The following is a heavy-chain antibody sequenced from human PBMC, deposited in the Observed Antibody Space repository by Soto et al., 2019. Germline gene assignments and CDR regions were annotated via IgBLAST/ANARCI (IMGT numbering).Heavy chain of an antibody. J-gene: IGHJ6*02. V-gene: IGHV1-46*01. Sequence: QVQLVQSGAEVKKPGASVKVSCKASGYTFTSYYMHWVRQAPGQGLEWMGIINPSGGSTSYAQKFQGRVTMTRDTSTSTVYMELSSLRSEDTAVYYCARDHLGYSKYYYYGMDVWGQGTTVTVSS. CDR3: ARDHLGYSKYYYYGMDV. CDR2: INPSGGST. CDR1: GYTFTSYY. D-gene: IGHD6-13*01.